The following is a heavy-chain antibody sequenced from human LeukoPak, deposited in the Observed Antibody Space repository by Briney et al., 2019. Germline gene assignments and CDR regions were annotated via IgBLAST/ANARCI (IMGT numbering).Heavy chain of an antibody. Sequence: SETLSLTCTVSGYSISSGYYWGWIRQPPGKGLEWIGRIYTSGSTNYNPSLKSRVTISVDTSKNQFSLKLSSVTAADTAVYYCARNLAAPTLWDWFDPWGQGTLVTVSS. CDR2: IYTSGST. V-gene: IGHV4-38-2*02. CDR1: GYSISSGYY. J-gene: IGHJ5*02. D-gene: IGHD2-21*01. CDR3: ARNLAAPTLWDWFDP.